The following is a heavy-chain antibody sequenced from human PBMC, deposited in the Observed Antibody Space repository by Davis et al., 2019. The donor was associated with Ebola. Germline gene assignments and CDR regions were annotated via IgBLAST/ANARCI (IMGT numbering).Heavy chain of an antibody. V-gene: IGHV3-7*01. CDR2: IRQDGREK. CDR1: GFIFSNYR. J-gene: IGHJ4*02. CDR3: ARVDWPVQFDF. Sequence: GESLKISCAASGFIFSNYRMSWVRQAPGKGLEWVANIRQDGREKHYVDSVKGRFTISRDNTKNSLFLQMNSPRDDETAVYYCARVDWPVQFDFWGQGTVVTVSS. D-gene: IGHD3-9*01.